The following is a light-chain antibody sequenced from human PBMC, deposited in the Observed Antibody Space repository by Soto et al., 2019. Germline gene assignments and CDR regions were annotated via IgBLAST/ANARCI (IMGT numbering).Light chain of an antibody. CDR1: QSISSW. J-gene: IGKJ2*01. CDR2: KAS. CDR3: QQYNSYPVT. V-gene: IGKV1-5*03. Sequence: DIPMTQSPSTLSASVGDRVTITCRARQSISSWLAWYQQKPGKAPKLLIYKASSLESGVPSRFSGSGSGTDFTLTISSLQPDDFATYYCQQYNSYPVTFGQGTKLEIK.